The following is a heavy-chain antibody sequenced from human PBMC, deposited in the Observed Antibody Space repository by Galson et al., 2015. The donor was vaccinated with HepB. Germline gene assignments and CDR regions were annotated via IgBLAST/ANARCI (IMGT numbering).Heavy chain of an antibody. CDR2: IKSKTDGGTT. CDR1: GFTFSNAW. V-gene: IGHV3-15*01. CDR3: TTESDTMIVVVTTAAHAFDI. J-gene: IGHJ3*02. D-gene: IGHD3-22*01. Sequence: SLRLSCAASGFTFSNAWMSWVRQASGKGLEWVGRIKSKTDGGTTDYAAPVKGRFTISRDDSKNTLYLQMNSLKTEDTAVYYCTTESDTMIVVVTTAAHAFDIWGQGTMVTVSS.